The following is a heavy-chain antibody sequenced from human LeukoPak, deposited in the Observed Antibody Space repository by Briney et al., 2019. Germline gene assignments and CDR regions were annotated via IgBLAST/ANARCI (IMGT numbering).Heavy chain of an antibody. J-gene: IGHJ4*02. CDR1: EFTFSTYG. CDR2: ISYDGSNK. Sequence: GGSLRLSCAASEFTFSTYGMHWVRQAPGKGLEWVAVISYDGSNKYYADSVKGRFTISRDNSKNTLYLQMNSLRAEGTAVYYCARVKGYWGQGTLVTVSS. V-gene: IGHV3-30*05. CDR3: ARVKGY.